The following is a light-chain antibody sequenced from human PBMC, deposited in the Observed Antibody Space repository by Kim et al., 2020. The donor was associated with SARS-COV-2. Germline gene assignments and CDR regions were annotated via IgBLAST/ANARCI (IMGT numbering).Light chain of an antibody. Sequence: VSPAESATLSCMASQSVKSNLVWYQQKPGQAPRLLIYGASTRATGIPARFSGSGSGTDFTLTISSLQSEDFALYYCQQYDNWPPYTFGQGTKLEIK. CDR3: QQYDNWPPYT. V-gene: IGKV3-15*01. CDR1: QSVKSN. CDR2: GAS. J-gene: IGKJ2*01.